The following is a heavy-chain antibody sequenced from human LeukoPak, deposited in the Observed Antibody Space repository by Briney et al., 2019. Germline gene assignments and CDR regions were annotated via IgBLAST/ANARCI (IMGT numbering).Heavy chain of an antibody. D-gene: IGHD2-15*01. Sequence: ASVKVSCKTSGYTFSDYSIHWVRQAPGQGLEWMGWINPKSGGTTYARKFQGRVTMTRDTSISTAYMELSRLRSDDTAVYYCAREGLVVGLRYHYMDVWGKGTTVTVSS. J-gene: IGHJ6*03. CDR3: AREGLVVGLRYHYMDV. CDR1: GYTFSDYS. V-gene: IGHV1-2*02. CDR2: INPKSGGT.